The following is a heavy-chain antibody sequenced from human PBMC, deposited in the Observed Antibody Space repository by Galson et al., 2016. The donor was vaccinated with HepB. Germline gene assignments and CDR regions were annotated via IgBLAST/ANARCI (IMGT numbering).Heavy chain of an antibody. Sequence: TLSLTCTVSGGSISSGGYYWSWIRQHPGKGLEWIGYIDCSGSTYYNPSLESRVTISVDTSKNQLSLKLNSVTAADTAAYYCATSETGLQYSDSWGQGSLVTVSS. CDR3: ATSETGLQYSDS. CDR2: IDCSGST. J-gene: IGHJ4*02. CDR1: GGSISSGGYY. V-gene: IGHV4-31*03.